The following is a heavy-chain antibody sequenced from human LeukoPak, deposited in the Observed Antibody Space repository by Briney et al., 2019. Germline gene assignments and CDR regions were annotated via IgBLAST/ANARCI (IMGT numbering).Heavy chain of an antibody. J-gene: IGHJ4*02. Sequence: GGSLRLSCAASGFTFTNYVMTWVRQAPGKGLEWLSGISVSGADTYYADSVKGRFTISRDNSKNMVSLRLNSLRAEDSAIYYCASRKEYSTSSVFYWGQGTLVTVSS. CDR1: GFTFTNYV. V-gene: IGHV3-23*01. CDR2: ISVSGADT. CDR3: ASRKEYSTSSVFY. D-gene: IGHD6-6*01.